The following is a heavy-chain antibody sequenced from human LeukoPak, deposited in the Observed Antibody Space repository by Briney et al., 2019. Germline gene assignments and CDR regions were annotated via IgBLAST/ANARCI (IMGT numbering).Heavy chain of an antibody. CDR2: INPDSGDT. D-gene: IGHD1-14*01. V-gene: IGHV1-2*02. CDR3: ARGVAGVYFYYYMDV. CDR1: GYTFTGFY. J-gene: IGHJ6*03. Sequence: ASVKVSCKGSGYTFTGFYIHWLRQAPGQGLEWMGWINPDSGDTNYAQKFQGTVTMTRDTSISTAYMELSSLRSDDTAVYYCARGVAGVYFYYYMDVWGKGTTVTVSS.